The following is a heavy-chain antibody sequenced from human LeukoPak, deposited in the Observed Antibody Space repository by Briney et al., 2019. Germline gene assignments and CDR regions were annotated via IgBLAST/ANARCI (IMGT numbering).Heavy chain of an antibody. Sequence: SETLSLTCTVSGGSISSYYWSWIRQPPGKGLEGIGYIYYSGSTNSNPSLKSRVTISVDTSKNQFSLKVSSVTDADTAVYYCASNYYGSGSLDYWGQGNLVTVSS. CDR1: GGSISSYY. CDR2: IYYSGST. CDR3: ASNYYGSGSLDY. D-gene: IGHD3-10*01. J-gene: IGHJ4*02. V-gene: IGHV4-59*08.